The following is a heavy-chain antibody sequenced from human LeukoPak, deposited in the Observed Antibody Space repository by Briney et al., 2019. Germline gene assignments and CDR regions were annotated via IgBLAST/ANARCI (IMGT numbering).Heavy chain of an antibody. V-gene: IGHV4-30-4*01. J-gene: IGHJ4*02. Sequence: SETLSLTCTVSGGSISSGDYYWSWIRQPPGKGLEWIGYIYYSGSTYYNPSLKSRVTISVDTSKNQFSLKLSSVTAADTAVYYCAREDCTNGVCYLLDYWGQGTLVTVSS. CDR3: AREDCTNGVCYLLDY. CDR2: IYYSGST. CDR1: GGSISSGDYY. D-gene: IGHD2-8*01.